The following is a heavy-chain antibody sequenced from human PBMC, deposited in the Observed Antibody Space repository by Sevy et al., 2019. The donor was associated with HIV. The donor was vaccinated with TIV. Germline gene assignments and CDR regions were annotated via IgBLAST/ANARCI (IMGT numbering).Heavy chain of an antibody. Sequence: SETLSLTCTVSGGSISSSSYYWGWIRQPPGKGLEWIGSIYYSGSTYYNPSLKSRVTISVDTSKNQFSLKLSPVTAADTAVYYCARRGQWLVKGNWFDPWGQGTLVTVSS. CDR1: GGSISSSSYY. V-gene: IGHV4-39*01. J-gene: IGHJ5*02. CDR2: IYYSGST. D-gene: IGHD6-19*01. CDR3: ARRGQWLVKGNWFDP.